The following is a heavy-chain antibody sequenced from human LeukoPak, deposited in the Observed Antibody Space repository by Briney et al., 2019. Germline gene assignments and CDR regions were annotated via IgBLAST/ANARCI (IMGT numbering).Heavy chain of an antibody. Sequence: ASVKVSCKASGYTFTSYDINWVRQATGQGLEWMGWMNPNSGNTGYAQKFQGRVTMTRNTSISTAYMELSSLRSEDTAVYYCARTSPASGYDFWSGYCLWHSPYYFDYWGQGTLVTVSS. CDR2: MNPNSGNT. CDR1: GYTFTSYD. J-gene: IGHJ4*02. V-gene: IGHV1-8*01. D-gene: IGHD3-3*01. CDR3: ARTSPASGYDFWSGYCLWHSPYYFDY.